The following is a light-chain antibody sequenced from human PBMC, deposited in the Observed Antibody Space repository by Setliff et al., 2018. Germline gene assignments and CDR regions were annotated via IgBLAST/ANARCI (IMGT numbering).Light chain of an antibody. CDR3: ATWDDGLNGPV. CDR2: EVA. V-gene: IGLV2-8*01. J-gene: IGLJ2*01. CDR1: SSDVGGYNY. Sequence: QSALTQPPSASGSPGQSVTISCTGTSSDVGGYNYVSWYQHHPGKAPKLMIFEVAKRPSGVPDRFSGSKSGNTASLTVSGLQAEDEADYYCATWDDGLNGPVFGGGTKGTV.